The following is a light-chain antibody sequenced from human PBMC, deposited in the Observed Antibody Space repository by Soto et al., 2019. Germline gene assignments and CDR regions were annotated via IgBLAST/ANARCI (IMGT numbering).Light chain of an antibody. CDR2: KAS. CDR3: QQYNSYSPA. J-gene: IGKJ4*01. CDR1: QTISSW. Sequence: IHMTHSPSTLSGSVGDRVTITFRASQTISSWLAWYQQKPGKAPKLLIYKASTLKSGVPSRFSGSGSGTEFTLTISSLQPDDFATYYCQQYNSYSPAFGGGTKVDIK. V-gene: IGKV1-5*03.